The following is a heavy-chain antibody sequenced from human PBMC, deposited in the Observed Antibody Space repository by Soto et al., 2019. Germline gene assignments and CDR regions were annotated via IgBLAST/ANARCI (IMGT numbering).Heavy chain of an antibody. Sequence: SETLSLTCAVYGGSFSGYYWSWIRHPPGKGLEWIGEINHSGSTNYNPSLKSRVTISVDTSKNQFSLKLSSVTAADTAVYYCARRGYCSGGSCYRNWFDPWGQGTLVTVSS. D-gene: IGHD2-15*01. CDR1: GGSFSGYY. CDR3: ARRGYCSGGSCYRNWFDP. J-gene: IGHJ5*02. V-gene: IGHV4-34*01. CDR2: INHSGST.